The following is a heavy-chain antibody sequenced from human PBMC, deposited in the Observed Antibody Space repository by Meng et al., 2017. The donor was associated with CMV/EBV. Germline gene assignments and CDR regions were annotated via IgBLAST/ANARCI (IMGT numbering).Heavy chain of an antibody. CDR1: GFTFSSCA. D-gene: IGHD3-10*01. J-gene: IGHJ3*02. V-gene: IGHV3-23*01. Sequence: GESLKISCAASGFTFSSCAMSWVRQAPGKGLEWVSAISGSGGSTYYADSVKGRFTISRDNSKNTLYLQMNSLRAEDTAVYYCAKDGEGSGSYDAFDIWGQGTMVTVSS. CDR3: AKDGEGSGSYDAFDI. CDR2: ISGSGGST.